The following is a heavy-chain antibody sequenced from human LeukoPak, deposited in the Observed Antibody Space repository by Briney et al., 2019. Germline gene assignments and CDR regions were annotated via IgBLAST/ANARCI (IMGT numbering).Heavy chain of an antibody. J-gene: IGHJ4*02. D-gene: IGHD2-15*01. CDR3: ASGNYFDY. CDR2: INSDGRST. V-gene: IGHV3-74*01. Sequence: QPGGSLRLSCAAPGFTFSSYWMHWVRQAPGKGLVWVSVINSDGRSTNYADSVKGRFTISRDNAKNTLYLQMNSLRAEDTAVYYCASGNYFDYWGQGTLVTVSS. CDR1: GFTFSSYW.